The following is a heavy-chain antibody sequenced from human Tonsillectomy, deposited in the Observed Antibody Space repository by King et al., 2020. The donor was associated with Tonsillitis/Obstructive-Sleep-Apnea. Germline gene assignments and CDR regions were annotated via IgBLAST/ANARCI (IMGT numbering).Heavy chain of an antibody. V-gene: IGHV3-23*04. CDR3: AKEIYSGYDTDFDY. D-gene: IGHD5-12*01. Sequence: VQLVESGGGLVPPGGSLRLSCEASGFTFSNYAMTWVRQAPGKGLEWVSAISGTGGSTYYADSMQGRFTISRDNSKNTLYLQMNSLRAEDTAVYYCAKEIYSGYDTDFDYWGQGTLVTVSS. CDR2: ISGTGGST. CDR1: GFTFSNYA. J-gene: IGHJ4*02.